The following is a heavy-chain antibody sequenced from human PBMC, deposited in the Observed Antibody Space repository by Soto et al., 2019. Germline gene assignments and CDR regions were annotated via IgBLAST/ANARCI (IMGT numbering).Heavy chain of an antibody. D-gene: IGHD4-4*01. CDR1: VRTFSSSG. J-gene: IGHJ6*02. CDR2: IIPIFGTA. Sequence: SLKVFCKASVRTFSSSGIRLVGKDPGTRGVWMGGIIPIFGTANYAQKFQGRVTIAADESTSTAYMELSSLRSEDTAVYYCARSRTTVTPTGWYYYYGMDVWGQGTTVTVSS. V-gene: IGHV1-69*13. CDR3: ARSRTTVTPTGWYYYYGMDV.